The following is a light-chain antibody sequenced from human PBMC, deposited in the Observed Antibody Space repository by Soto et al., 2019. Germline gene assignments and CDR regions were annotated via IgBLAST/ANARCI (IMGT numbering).Light chain of an antibody. CDR1: SSDVGGYNY. CDR3: CSYAGSYTFYV. CDR2: DVT. J-gene: IGLJ1*01. Sequence: HSVLTQPASVSGSPGQSITISCTGTSSDVGGYNYVSWYQQHPGKAPKLMIYDVTKRPSGVPDRFSGSRSGNTASLTISGLQAEDDADYYCCSYAGSYTFYVFGTGTKVTVL. V-gene: IGLV2-11*01.